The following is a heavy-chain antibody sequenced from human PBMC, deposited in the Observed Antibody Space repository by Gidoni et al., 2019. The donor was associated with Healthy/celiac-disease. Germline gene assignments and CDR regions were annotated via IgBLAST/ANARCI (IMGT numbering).Heavy chain of an antibody. CDR1: GCSFSGYY. D-gene: IGHD2-2*02. CDR3: ARLPSIVVVPAAILTDY. V-gene: IGHV4-34*01. CDR2: INHNGST. J-gene: IGHJ4*02. Sequence: QVPPQQRGARLLKPSETLSLTSAVYGCSFSGYYWSWIRQHPGKGLAWIGEINHNGSTNYNPSLKSRVTISVDTSKNQFSLKLSSVTAADTAVYYCARLPSIVVVPAAILTDYWGQGTLVTVSS.